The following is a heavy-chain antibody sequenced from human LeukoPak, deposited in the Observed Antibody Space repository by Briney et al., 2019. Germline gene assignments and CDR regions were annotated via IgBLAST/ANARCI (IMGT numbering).Heavy chain of an antibody. Sequence: PSETLSLTCTVSGGSISSYYWSWIRQPPGKGLEWIGYIYCSGSTNYNPSLKSRVTISVDTSKNQFSLKLSSVTAADTAVYYCARVAAARLDYWGQGTLVTVSS. CDR2: IYCSGST. CDR1: GGSISSYY. D-gene: IGHD6-6*01. V-gene: IGHV4-59*01. CDR3: ARVAAARLDY. J-gene: IGHJ4*02.